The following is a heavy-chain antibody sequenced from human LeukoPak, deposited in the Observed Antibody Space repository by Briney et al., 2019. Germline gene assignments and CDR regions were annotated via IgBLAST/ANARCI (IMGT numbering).Heavy chain of an antibody. Sequence: GGSLRLSCVASGFTLRSYVMNWVRQAPGKGLEWLSYISLSADFTYYRDSVKGRFTISRDNAKNSLYLQMNSLRPEDTALYYCARGYSYGYGLDYWGQGTLVTVSS. J-gene: IGHJ4*02. CDR3: ARGYSYGYGLDY. D-gene: IGHD5-18*01. V-gene: IGHV3-48*01. CDR2: ISLSADFT. CDR1: GFTLRSYV.